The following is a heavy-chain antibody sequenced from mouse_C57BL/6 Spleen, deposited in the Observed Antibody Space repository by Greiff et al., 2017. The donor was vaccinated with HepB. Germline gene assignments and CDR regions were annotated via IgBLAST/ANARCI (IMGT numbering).Heavy chain of an antibody. CDR3: ARLDGSRTGFAY. CDR2: IYPGDGDT. Sequence: QVQLQQSGPELVKPGASVKISCKASGYAFSSSWMNWVKQRPGKGLEWIGRIYPGDGDTNYNGKFKGKATLTADKSSSTAYMQLSSLTSEDSAVYFCARLDGSRTGFAYWGQGTLVTVSA. CDR1: GYAFSSSW. J-gene: IGHJ3*01. V-gene: IGHV1-82*01. D-gene: IGHD1-1*01.